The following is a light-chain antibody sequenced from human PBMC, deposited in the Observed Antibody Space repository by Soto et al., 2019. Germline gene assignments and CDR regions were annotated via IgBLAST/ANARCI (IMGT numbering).Light chain of an antibody. CDR3: QTWVTGLWV. V-gene: IGLV4-69*01. Sequence: QSVLTQSPSASASLGASVKLTGTLSTGHSTYAIAWHQQQPEKGPRYLMKLNSDGSHTRGDGIPDRFSGSSSGAERYLTISSLQSEDEADYYCQTWVTGLWVFGGGTKVTVL. J-gene: IGLJ3*02. CDR1: TGHSTYA. CDR2: LNSDGSH.